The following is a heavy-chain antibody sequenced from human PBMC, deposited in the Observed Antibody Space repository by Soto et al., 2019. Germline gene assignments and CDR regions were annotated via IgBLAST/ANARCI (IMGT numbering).Heavy chain of an antibody. CDR1: GVSVTSRSYY. V-gene: IGHV4-61*01. D-gene: IGHD6-19*01. CDR2: IYNSGTT. Sequence: SETLSLTCSVSGVSVTSRSYYWNWIRQSPGRGLEYIGFIYNSGTTKYNPSLKSRVTISVDTSKNQFSLKLSSVTAADTAVYYCAKRNSGWYNFDYWGQGALVTVSS. CDR3: AKRNSGWYNFDY. J-gene: IGHJ4*02.